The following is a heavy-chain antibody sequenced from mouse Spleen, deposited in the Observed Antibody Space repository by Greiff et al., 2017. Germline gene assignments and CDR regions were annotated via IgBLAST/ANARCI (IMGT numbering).Heavy chain of an antibody. CDR2: ISDGGSYT. V-gene: IGHV5-4*01. Sequence: EVHLVESGGGLVKPGGSLKLSCAASGFTFSSYAMYWVRQTPEKRLEWVATISDGGSYTYYPDNVKGRFTISRDNAKNNLYLQMSHLKSEDTAMYYCARGRDPYYFDYWGQGTTLTVSS. CDR1: GFTFSSYA. CDR3: ARGRDPYYFDY. J-gene: IGHJ2*01. D-gene: IGHD3-3*01.